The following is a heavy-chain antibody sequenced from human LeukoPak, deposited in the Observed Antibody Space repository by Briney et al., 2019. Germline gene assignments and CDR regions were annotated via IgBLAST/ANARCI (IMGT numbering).Heavy chain of an antibody. D-gene: IGHD2-2*01. J-gene: IGHJ4*02. CDR3: ARAPTVSVGHCSRSSCQADY. Sequence: GGSLRLSCAASGFTFSTYSMNWVRQAPGKGLEWVSAISGDSDYIYYADSVKGRFTISRDNAKNSLYLQMNSLRADDTAVYYCARAPTVSVGHCSRSSCQADYWGQGTLVTVSS. CDR2: ISGDSDYI. V-gene: IGHV3-21*01. CDR1: GFTFSTYS.